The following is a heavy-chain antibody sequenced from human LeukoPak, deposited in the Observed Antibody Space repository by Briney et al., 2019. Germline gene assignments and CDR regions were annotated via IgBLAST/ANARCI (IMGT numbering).Heavy chain of an antibody. Sequence: SETLSLTCAVYGGSFSGYYWSWIRQPPGKGLEWIGEIKHSGSTNYNPSLKSRVTISVDTSKNQFSLKLSSVTAADTAVYYCARMSAAVDYWGQGTLVTVSS. CDR2: IKHSGST. CDR1: GGSFSGYY. J-gene: IGHJ4*02. CDR3: ARMSAAVDY. V-gene: IGHV4-34*01. D-gene: IGHD6-13*01.